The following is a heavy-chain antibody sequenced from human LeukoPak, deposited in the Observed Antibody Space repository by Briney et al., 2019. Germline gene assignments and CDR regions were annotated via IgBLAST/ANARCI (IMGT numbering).Heavy chain of an antibody. V-gene: IGHV4-59*08. D-gene: IGHD5-24*01. CDR2: IYYSGST. CDR3: ARLGGDGYRIFDY. Sequence: SETLSLTCTVSGGSISSYYWSWIRQPPGKGLEWIGYIYYSGSTNYNPSLKSRVTISVDPSKNQFSLKLSSVTAADTAVYYCARLGGDGYRIFDYWGQGTLVTVSS. CDR1: GGSISSYY. J-gene: IGHJ4*02.